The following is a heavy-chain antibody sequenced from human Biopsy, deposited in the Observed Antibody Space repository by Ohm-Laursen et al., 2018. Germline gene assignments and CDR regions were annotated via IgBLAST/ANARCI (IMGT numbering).Heavy chain of an antibody. V-gene: IGHV1-2*02. J-gene: IGHJ1*01. Sequence: ASVKVSCKASGYTFTGYYLHWVRQAPGQGLEWMGWINPNSGDTNYAQKFQGRVTMTRDTSTSTAYMEVSRLRSGDTAVYYCAKGHSNWFRYIQYWGQGTLVTVSS. CDR1: GYTFTGYY. CDR2: INPNSGDT. CDR3: AKGHSNWFRYIQY. D-gene: IGHD6-13*01.